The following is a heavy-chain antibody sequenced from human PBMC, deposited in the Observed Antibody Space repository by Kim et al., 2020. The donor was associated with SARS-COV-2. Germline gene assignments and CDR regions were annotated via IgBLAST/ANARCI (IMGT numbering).Heavy chain of an antibody. J-gene: IGHJ6*02. Sequence: ASVKVSCKVSGYTLTELSMHWVRQAPGKGLEWMGSFDPEDGETIYAQKFQGRVTMTEDTSTDTAYMELSSLRSEDTAVYYCATAPVVVGATLSDYYYYGMDVWGQGTTVTVSS. CDR2: FDPEDGET. D-gene: IGHD1-26*01. V-gene: IGHV1-24*01. CDR3: ATAPVVVGATLSDYYYYGMDV. CDR1: GYTLTELS.